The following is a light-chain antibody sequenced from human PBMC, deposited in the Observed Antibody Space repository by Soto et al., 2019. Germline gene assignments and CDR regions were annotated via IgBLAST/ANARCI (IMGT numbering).Light chain of an antibody. V-gene: IGLV2-14*01. CDR2: DVS. CDR1: SSDVGAYNY. Sequence: QSALTQPASVSGSPGQSITISYTGTSSDVGAYNYVSWYQQHPGKAPKLMIYDVSNRPSGVSNRFSGSKSGNTASLTISGLQAEDEADYYCSSYTSSSTVVFGGGTKLTVL. J-gene: IGLJ2*01. CDR3: SSYTSSSTVV.